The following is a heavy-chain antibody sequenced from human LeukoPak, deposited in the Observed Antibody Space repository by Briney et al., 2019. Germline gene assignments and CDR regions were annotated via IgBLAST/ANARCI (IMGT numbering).Heavy chain of an antibody. D-gene: IGHD3-10*01. CDR2: MNPNSGNT. Sequence: ASVKVSCKASGYTFTGYDINWVRQATGQGLEWMGWMNPNSGNTGYAQKFQGRVTMTRNTSISTAYMELSSLRSEDTAVYYCARGGYGSGSYYTTRYYYYMDVWGKGTTVTISS. CDR1: GYTFTGYD. V-gene: IGHV1-8*02. CDR3: ARGGYGSGSYYTTRYYYYMDV. J-gene: IGHJ6*03.